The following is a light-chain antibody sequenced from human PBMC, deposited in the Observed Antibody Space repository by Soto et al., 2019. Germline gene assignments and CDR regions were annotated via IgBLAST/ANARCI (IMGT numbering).Light chain of an antibody. CDR3: QQLNSYPYT. V-gene: IGKV1-9*01. Sequence: IQLTQSPSSLSASVGDRVTITCRASQGISSYLAWYQQKPGKAPKLLIYAASTLQSGGPSRVSGSGSGTDFPLTISRLQPEDFANYYCQQLNSYPYTFCQGTKLEIK. CDR2: AAS. CDR1: QGISSY. J-gene: IGKJ2*01.